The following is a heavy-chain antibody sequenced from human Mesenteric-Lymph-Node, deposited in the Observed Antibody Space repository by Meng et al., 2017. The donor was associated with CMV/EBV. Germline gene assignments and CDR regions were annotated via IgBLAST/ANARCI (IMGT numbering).Heavy chain of an antibody. V-gene: IGHV1-69*02. J-gene: IGHJ5*02. CDR3: ARGTLYCGGDCQRVDWFDP. D-gene: IGHD2-21*01. CDR1: GDTFSKYT. Sequence: SVKVSCKTSGDTFSKYTITWVRQAPGQGLEWVGKLIQTLDIVHYAQKFQGRVTITADKSTSTAYMHLTSLGSEDTAVYYCARGTLYCGGDCQRVDWFDPWGQGTLVTVSS. CDR2: LIQTLDIV.